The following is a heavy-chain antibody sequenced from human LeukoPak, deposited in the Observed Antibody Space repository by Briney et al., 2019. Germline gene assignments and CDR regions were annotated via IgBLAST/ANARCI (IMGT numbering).Heavy chain of an antibody. CDR2: ISSRSSFK. CDR1: GFTLSSHR. J-gene: IGHJ4*02. Sequence: PGGSLRLSCAASGFTLSSHRMDWVRQAPGKGLEWVSSISSRSSFKDYADSVKGRFTISRDNAKNLLYLQMNGLRAEDTAVYFCAKDGGFWSDYSYFDYWGQGTQVTVSS. CDR3: AKDGGFWSDYSYFDY. V-gene: IGHV3-21*06. D-gene: IGHD3-3*01.